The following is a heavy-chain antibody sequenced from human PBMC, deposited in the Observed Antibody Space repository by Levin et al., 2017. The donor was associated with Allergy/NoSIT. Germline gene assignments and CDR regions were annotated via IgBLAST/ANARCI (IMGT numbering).Heavy chain of an antibody. V-gene: IGHV3-11*01. D-gene: IGHD3-22*01. CDR3: ARVLYYYDTGFDP. J-gene: IGHJ5*02. Sequence: GESLKISCAASGFTFSDYYMSWIRQAPGKGLEWVSYISSSGSTIYYADSVKGRFTISRDNAKNSLYLQMNSLRAEDTAVYYCARVLYYYDTGFDPWGQGTLVTVSS. CDR2: ISSSGSTI. CDR1: GFTFSDYY.